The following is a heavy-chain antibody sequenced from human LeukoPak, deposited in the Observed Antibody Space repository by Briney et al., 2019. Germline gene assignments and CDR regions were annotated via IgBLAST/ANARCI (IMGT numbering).Heavy chain of an antibody. V-gene: IGHV4-39*01. D-gene: IGHD1-1*01. Sequence: PSETLSLTCTVSGGSISSSSYYWGWIRQPPGKGLEWIGNIYYSGSTYYSPSLKSRVTISVDTSKNQFSLKLSSVTAADTAVYYCARPVPSRLGWFDPWGQGTLVTVPS. J-gene: IGHJ5*02. CDR1: GGSISSSSYY. CDR3: ARPVPSRLGWFDP. CDR2: IYYSGST.